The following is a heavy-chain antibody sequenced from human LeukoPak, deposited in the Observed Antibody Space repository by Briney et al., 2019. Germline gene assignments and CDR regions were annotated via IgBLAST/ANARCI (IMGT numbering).Heavy chain of an antibody. CDR3: AKGVVAATNAAYYGMDV. V-gene: IGHV3-30*18. CDR2: ISYDESDK. CDR1: GFTFSNYG. D-gene: IGHD2-15*01. Sequence: GRSLRLSCAASGFTFSNYGMHWVRQAPGKGLEWVAVISYDESDKYYADSVKGRFTIPRDNSKNTLYLQMNSLRPEDTAVCYCAKGVVAATNAAYYGMDVWGQGTTVTVSS. J-gene: IGHJ6*02.